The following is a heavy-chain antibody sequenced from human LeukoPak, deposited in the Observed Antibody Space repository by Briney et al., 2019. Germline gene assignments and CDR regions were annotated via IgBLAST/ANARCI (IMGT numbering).Heavy chain of an antibody. Sequence: GGSLRLSCAASGFTFSSYAMHWVRQAPGKGLEWVAVISYDGSNKYYADSVKGRFTISRDNSKNTLYLQMNSLRAEDTAVYYCARGYSSSELGGGDFDYWGQGTLVTVSS. J-gene: IGHJ4*02. D-gene: IGHD6-13*01. CDR1: GFTFSSYA. V-gene: IGHV3-30-3*01. CDR2: ISYDGSNK. CDR3: ARGYSSSELGGGDFDY.